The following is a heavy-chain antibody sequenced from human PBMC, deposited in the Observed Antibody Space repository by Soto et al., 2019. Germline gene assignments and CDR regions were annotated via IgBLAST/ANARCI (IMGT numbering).Heavy chain of an antibody. J-gene: IGHJ5*02. D-gene: IGHD3-3*01. CDR3: ARTPSNRGYYDFWSGPYRGSFDP. Sequence: SETLSLTCTVSGGSISSGDYYWSWIRQPPGKGLEWIGYIYYSGSTYYNPSLKSRVTISVDTSKNQLSLKLSSVTAADTAVYYCARTPSNRGYYDFWSGPYRGSFDPWGQGTLVTVSS. CDR2: IYYSGST. CDR1: GGSISSGDYY. V-gene: IGHV4-30-4*01.